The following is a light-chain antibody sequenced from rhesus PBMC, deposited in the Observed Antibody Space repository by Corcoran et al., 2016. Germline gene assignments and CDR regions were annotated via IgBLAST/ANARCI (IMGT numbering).Light chain of an antibody. J-gene: IGKJ2*01. V-gene: IGKV1S8*01. CDR2: AAS. CDR1: QNIYSN. Sequence: DIQMTQSPSALSTSVGDRVTISCRASQNIYSNLAWYQQKPGKAPKLLIYAASSLQTGISSRFSGRGSWTDFTITISSLQPEESAAYYCQHYYDNPYSFGQGTKVEIK. CDR3: QHYYDNPYS.